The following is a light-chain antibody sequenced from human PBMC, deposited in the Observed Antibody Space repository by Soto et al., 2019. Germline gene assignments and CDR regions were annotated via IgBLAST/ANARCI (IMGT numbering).Light chain of an antibody. CDR3: QQRSNWPPFT. J-gene: IGKJ3*01. CDR1: QSVSAY. V-gene: IGKV3-11*01. CDR2: DVS. Sequence: EVVLTQSPASLSLSPGERATLSCRASQSVSAYLAWYQQKAGQAPRLLIYDVSNRAPGIPARFTGSGSGTDFTLTISSLEPEDFAVYYCQQRSNWPPFTFGPGTKVDIK.